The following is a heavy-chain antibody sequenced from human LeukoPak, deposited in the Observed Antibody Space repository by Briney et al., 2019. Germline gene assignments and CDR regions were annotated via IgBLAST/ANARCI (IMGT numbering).Heavy chain of an antibody. V-gene: IGHV4-34*01. CDR3: ARTSSSWYYHFDY. D-gene: IGHD6-13*01. CDR1: GGSFSGYY. Sequence: SETLSLTCAVYGGSFSGYYWSWIRQPPGKGLEWIGEINHSGSTNYNPSLKSRVTISVDTSKNQFSLKLSPVTAADTAVYYCARTSSSWYYHFDYWGQGTLVTVSS. J-gene: IGHJ4*02. CDR2: INHSGST.